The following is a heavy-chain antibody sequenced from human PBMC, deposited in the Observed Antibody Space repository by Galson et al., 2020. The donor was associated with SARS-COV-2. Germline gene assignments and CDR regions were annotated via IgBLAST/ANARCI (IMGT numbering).Heavy chain of an antibody. D-gene: IGHD2-8*02. CDR1: GFSFSSYW. CDR2: IKQDSSEK. V-gene: IGHV3-7*03. J-gene: IGHJ4*02. CDR3: ARDGGTGGYYSLDY. Sequence: GESLKISCAASGFSFSSYWMTWVRQAPGKGLEWVAYIKQDSSEKYYVDSVKGRFTISRDNAKNSLYLQMNNLRADDTAVYYCARDGGTGGYYSLDYWGQGTLVTVPS.